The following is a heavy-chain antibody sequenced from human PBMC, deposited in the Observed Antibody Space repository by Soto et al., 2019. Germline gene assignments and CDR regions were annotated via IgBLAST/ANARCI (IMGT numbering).Heavy chain of an antibody. J-gene: IGHJ4*02. CDR1: GFTFSSYS. Sequence: GALRLSCAASGFTFSSYSMNWVRQAPGKGLEWVSSISSSSSYIYYADSVKGRFTISRDNAKNSLYLQMNSLRAEDTAVYYSAXXAFCIAAAGTHLDYSCQGTLVPVSS. CDR3: AXXAFCIAAAGTHLDY. V-gene: IGHV3-21*01. CDR2: ISSSSSYI. D-gene: IGHD6-13*01.